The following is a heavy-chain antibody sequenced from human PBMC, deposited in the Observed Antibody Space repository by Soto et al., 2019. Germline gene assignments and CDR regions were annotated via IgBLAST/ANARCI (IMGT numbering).Heavy chain of an antibody. CDR2: IIPIFGTA. J-gene: IGHJ6*02. D-gene: IGHD6-19*01. CDR1: GGTISSYA. CDR3: ARTLAAVAGNYYYGMDV. V-gene: IGHV1-69*13. Sequence: ASVKVSCKASGGTISSYAIIWVRQATGQGLEWMGGIIPIFGTANYAQKFQGRVTITADESTSTAYMELSSLRSEDTAVYYCARTLAAVAGNYYYGMDVWGQGTTVTVSS.